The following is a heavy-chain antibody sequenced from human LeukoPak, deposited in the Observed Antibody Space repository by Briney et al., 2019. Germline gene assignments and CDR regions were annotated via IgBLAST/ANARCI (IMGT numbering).Heavy chain of an antibody. CDR3: ARDSSGWSLMDV. V-gene: IGHV4-4*07. CDR1: GGSISRNY. J-gene: IGHJ6*02. D-gene: IGHD6-19*01. CDR2: IYTSGST. Sequence: PSETLSLTCIVSGGSISRNYRNWIRQPAGKGLEWIGRIYTSGSTNYNPSLKSRVTMSVDTSKNQFSLKLSSVTAADTAVYYCARDSSGWSLMDVWGQGTTVTVSS.